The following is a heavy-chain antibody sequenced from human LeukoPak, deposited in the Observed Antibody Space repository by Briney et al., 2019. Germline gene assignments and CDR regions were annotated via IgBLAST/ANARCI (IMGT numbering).Heavy chain of an antibody. V-gene: IGHV4-4*02. CDR1: GGSISSSNW. Sequence: PSGTLSLTCAVSGGSISSSNWWSWVRQPPGKGLEWIGEIYHSGSTYYNPSLKSRVTISVDTSKNQFSLRLSSVTAADTAMYYCARDEYAYGGRTHPYFFDYWGQGTLVTVSS. J-gene: IGHJ4*02. D-gene: IGHD3-16*01. CDR3: ARDEYAYGGRTHPYFFDY. CDR2: IYHSGST.